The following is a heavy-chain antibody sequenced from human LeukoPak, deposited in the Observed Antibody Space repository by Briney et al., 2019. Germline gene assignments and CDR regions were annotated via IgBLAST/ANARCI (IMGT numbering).Heavy chain of an antibody. CDR2: IKQDGSEK. Sequence: GGSLRLSCAASGFTFSNYWMSWVRQAPGKGLEWVANIKQDGSEKYYVDSVKGRFTISRDNAKNSLYLQMNSLRAEDTAVYYCARAPGASYYDSSGYYLDYWGREPWSPSPQ. CDR1: GFTFSNYW. J-gene: IGHJ4*02. V-gene: IGHV3-7*01. D-gene: IGHD3-22*01. CDR3: ARAPGASYYDSSGYYLDY.